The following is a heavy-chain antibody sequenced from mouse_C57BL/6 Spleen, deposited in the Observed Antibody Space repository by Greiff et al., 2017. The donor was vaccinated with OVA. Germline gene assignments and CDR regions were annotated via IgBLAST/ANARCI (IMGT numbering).Heavy chain of an antibody. CDR1: GYTFTSYW. CDR3: ARWDSNYEFDY. Sequence: QVHVKQPGAELVKPGASVKMSCKASGYTFTSYWITWVKQRPGQGLEWIGDIYPGSGSTNYNEKFKSKATLTVDTSSSTAYMQLSSLTSEDSAVYYCARWDSNYEFDYWGQGTTLTVSS. J-gene: IGHJ2*01. V-gene: IGHV1-55*01. D-gene: IGHD2-5*01. CDR2: IYPGSGST.